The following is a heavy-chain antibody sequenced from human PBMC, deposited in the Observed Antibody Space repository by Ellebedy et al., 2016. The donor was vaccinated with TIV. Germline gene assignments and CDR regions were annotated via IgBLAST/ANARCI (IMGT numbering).Heavy chain of an antibody. CDR3: ARATHYYVDTPMVKEFGP. V-gene: IGHV1-3*01. CDR1: GYTFATYA. Sequence: AASVKVSCKASGYTFATYAMHWVRQAPGQRLEWMGWINAGNGNTKYSQKFQGRVTITRDTSASTAYMELNSLRSEDTAVYYCARATHYYVDTPMVKEFGPWGQGTLVTVSS. D-gene: IGHD5-18*01. J-gene: IGHJ5*02. CDR2: INAGNGNT.